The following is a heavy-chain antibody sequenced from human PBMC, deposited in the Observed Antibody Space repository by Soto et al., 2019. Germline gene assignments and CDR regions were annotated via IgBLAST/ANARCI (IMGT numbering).Heavy chain of an antibody. J-gene: IGHJ5*02. CDR2: ISAYNGNT. V-gene: IGHV1-18*01. CDR1: GYTFTSYG. D-gene: IGHD4-17*01. CDR3: ARLEGSTATGWFDP. Sequence: ASVKVSGKASGYTFTSYGISWVRQAPGQGLEWMGWISAYNGNTNYAQKLQGRVTMTTDTSTSTAYMELRSLRSDDTAVYYCARLEGSTATGWFDPWRQGTLVTVSS.